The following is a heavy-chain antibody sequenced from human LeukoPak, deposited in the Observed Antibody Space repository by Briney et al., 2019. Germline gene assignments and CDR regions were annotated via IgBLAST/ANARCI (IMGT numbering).Heavy chain of an antibody. CDR2: IYYSGST. D-gene: IGHD2-15*01. J-gene: IGHJ4*02. CDR1: GGPLSSYY. CDR3: ARGGGSSPDGPDY. V-gene: IGHV4-59*01. Sequence: PSETLSLTCTVSGGPLSSYYWSWIRQPPGKGLEGIGDIYYSGSTNYNPSLKSRVTISVDTSKNQFSLKLSSVSAADTAVYYCARGGGSSPDGPDYWGQGTLVTVSS.